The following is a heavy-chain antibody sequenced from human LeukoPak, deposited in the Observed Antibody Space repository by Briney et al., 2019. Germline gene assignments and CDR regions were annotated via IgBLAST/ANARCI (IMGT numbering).Heavy chain of an antibody. V-gene: IGHV3-21*01. CDR3: ARDREVVAFDI. D-gene: IGHD1-26*01. CDR1: GFTFRSYS. J-gene: IGHJ3*02. CDR2: ISSSSSYM. Sequence: GGSLRLSCAVSGFTFRSYSMNWVRQAPGKGLEWVSSISSSSSYMYYADSVKGRFTISRDNAKNSLYLQMNSLRAEDTAVYYCARDREVVAFDIWGQGTMDTVSS.